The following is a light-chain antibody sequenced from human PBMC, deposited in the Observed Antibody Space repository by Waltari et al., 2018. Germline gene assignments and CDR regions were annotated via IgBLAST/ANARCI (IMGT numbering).Light chain of an antibody. CDR1: QNILYNSNNKNY. J-gene: IGKJ1*01. CDR2: WAS. V-gene: IGKV4-1*01. Sequence: DIVLTQSPDSLPVSLGERATIHFKSSQNILYNSNNKNYLAWYQQKPGQPPKLLIYWASTRESGVPDRFSGSGSGTDFTLTISSLQAEDVAVYYCQQYFGTPWTFGQGTKVEIK. CDR3: QQYFGTPWT.